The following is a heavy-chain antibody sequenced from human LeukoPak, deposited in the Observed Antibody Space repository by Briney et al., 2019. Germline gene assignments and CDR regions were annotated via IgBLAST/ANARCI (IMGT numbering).Heavy chain of an antibody. CDR1: GFTVSSNY. CDR3: ARDRLSSSSWYTPFDY. Sequence: GGSLRLSCAASGFTVSSNYMSWVRQAPGKGLEWVSVIYSGGSTYYADSVKGRFTISRDNSKNTLYLQMNSLRAEDTAVYYCARDRLSSSSWYTPFDYWGQGTLVTVSS. CDR2: IYSGGST. V-gene: IGHV3-66*02. J-gene: IGHJ4*02. D-gene: IGHD6-13*01.